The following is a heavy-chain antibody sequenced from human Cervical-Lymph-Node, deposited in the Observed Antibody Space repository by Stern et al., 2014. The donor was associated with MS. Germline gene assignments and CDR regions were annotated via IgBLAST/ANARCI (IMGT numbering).Heavy chain of an antibody. Sequence: VQLEESGPGLVKPSQTLSLTCTVSGGSISSGGYYWSWIRQHPGKGLEWIGYIYYSGSTYYNPSLKSRVTISVDTSKNQFSLKLSSVTAADTPVYYCARIGYFDPTAFDYWGQGTLVTVSS. CDR3: ARIGYFDPTAFDY. V-gene: IGHV4-31*03. J-gene: IGHJ4*02. CDR2: IYYSGST. D-gene: IGHD3-9*01. CDR1: GGSISSGGYY.